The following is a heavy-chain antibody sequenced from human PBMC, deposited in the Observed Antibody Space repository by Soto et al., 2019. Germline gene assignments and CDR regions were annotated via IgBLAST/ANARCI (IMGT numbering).Heavy chain of an antibody. CDR3: ATYYYDSSGYYYYYGMDV. Sequence: SVKVSCKASGGTFSSYAISWVRQAPGQGLEWMGGIIPIFGTANYAQKFQGRATITADESTSTAYMELSSLRSEDTAVYYCATYYYDSSGYYYYYGMDVWGQGTTVTVSS. CDR1: GGTFSSYA. J-gene: IGHJ6*02. V-gene: IGHV1-69*13. CDR2: IIPIFGTA. D-gene: IGHD3-22*01.